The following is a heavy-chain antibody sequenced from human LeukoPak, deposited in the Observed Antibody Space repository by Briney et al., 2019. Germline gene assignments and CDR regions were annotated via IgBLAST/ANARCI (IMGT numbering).Heavy chain of an antibody. Sequence: GGSLRLSCAASGFSVSLNYMTWVRQAPGKGLEWVSVMASGGHTFHIDSVKGRFTISRDESKNTLHLQMASLRVADTALYSCARADEATSIASFDHWGQGTLVTVSS. J-gene: IGHJ4*02. CDR3: ARADEATSIASFDH. CDR2: MASGGHT. D-gene: IGHD6-6*01. V-gene: IGHV3-53*01. CDR1: GFSVSLNY.